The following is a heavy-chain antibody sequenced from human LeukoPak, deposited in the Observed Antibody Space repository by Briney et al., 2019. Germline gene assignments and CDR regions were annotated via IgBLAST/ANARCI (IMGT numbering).Heavy chain of an antibody. CDR1: GFPFSSYG. Sequence: GGSLRLSCAASGFPFSSYGMHWVRQAPGKGLEWVSYISSSGSTIYYADSVKGRFTISRDNAKNSLYLQMNSLRAEDTAVYYCAKGVTMVRGYSYFDYWGQGTLVTVSS. CDR2: ISSSGSTI. J-gene: IGHJ4*02. D-gene: IGHD3-10*01. V-gene: IGHV3-48*04. CDR3: AKGVTMVRGYSYFDY.